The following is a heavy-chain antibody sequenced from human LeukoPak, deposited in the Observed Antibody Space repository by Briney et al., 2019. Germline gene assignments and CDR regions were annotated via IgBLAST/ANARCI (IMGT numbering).Heavy chain of an antibody. J-gene: IGHJ4*02. CDR2: ISAYNGNT. Sequence: ASVKVSCKTSDYIFTNYGISWVRQAPGQGLEWMGWISAYNGNTNHAQKLQGRVTMTTDTSTSTAYMELRSLRSDDTAVYYCARTYYDFWSGYYLPYYFDYWGQGTLVTVSS. CDR1: DYIFTNYG. D-gene: IGHD3-3*01. CDR3: ARTYYDFWSGYYLPYYFDY. V-gene: IGHV1-18*01.